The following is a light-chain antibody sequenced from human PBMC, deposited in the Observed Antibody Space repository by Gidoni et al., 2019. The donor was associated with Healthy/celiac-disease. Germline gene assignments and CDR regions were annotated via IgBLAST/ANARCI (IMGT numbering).Light chain of an antibody. Sequence: DIQMTQSPSSLSASVGDRVTITCRASQSISNYLNWYQQKPGKAPKLLIYAASSLQSGVPSRFSGSGSGTDFTLTISSLQPEDFATYYCQQGYSTPNTFGQGTRLEIK. V-gene: IGKV1-39*01. CDR3: QQGYSTPNT. J-gene: IGKJ5*01. CDR1: QSISNY. CDR2: AAS.